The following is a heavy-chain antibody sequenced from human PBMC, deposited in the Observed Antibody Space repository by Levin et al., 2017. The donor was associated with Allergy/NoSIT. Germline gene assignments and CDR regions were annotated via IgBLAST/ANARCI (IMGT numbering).Heavy chain of an antibody. CDR1: GDSISNDNYY. V-gene: IGHV4-39*07. CDR2: VYYTGNA. CDR3: AGEPNSPYYYHYGLDV. D-gene: IGHD2/OR15-2a*01. Sequence: SETLSLTCTVSGDSISNDNYYWAWIRQPPGKGLEWIGSVYYTGNAYYNPSLKTRLTMSVDTSKNQFSLRFNSVTAADTAIYYCAGEPNSPYYYHYGLDVWGQGTAVTISS. J-gene: IGHJ6*02.